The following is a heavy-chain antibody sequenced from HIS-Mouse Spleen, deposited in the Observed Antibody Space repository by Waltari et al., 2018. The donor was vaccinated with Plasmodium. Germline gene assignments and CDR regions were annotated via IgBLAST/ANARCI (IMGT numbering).Heavy chain of an antibody. J-gene: IGHJ3*02. V-gene: IGHV4-38-2*02. D-gene: IGHD5-12*01. CDR1: GYSISSGYY. CDR2: SYQSGST. CDR3: ARGAGEWLRLGGAFDI. Sequence: QVQLQESGPGLVKPSETLSLTCTVSGYSISSGYYWGWIRQPPGKGLEWIGSSYQSGSTYYHPYLKRRVTISGDTSKNHFSRKLSSVTAADTAVYYCARGAGEWLRLGGAFDIWGQGTMVTVSS.